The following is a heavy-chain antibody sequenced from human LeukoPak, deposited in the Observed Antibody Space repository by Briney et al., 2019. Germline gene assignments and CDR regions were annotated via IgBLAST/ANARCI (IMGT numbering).Heavy chain of an antibody. Sequence: ASVKVSFKASGGTFSSYAISWVRQAPGQGLEWMGRIIPILGIANYAQKFQGRVTITADKSTSTAYMELSSLRSEDTAVYYCARGSGVVVAATYYYGMDVWGQGTTVTVSS. CDR2: IIPILGIA. V-gene: IGHV1-69*04. D-gene: IGHD2-15*01. CDR3: ARGSGVVVAATYYYGMDV. J-gene: IGHJ6*02. CDR1: GGTFSSYA.